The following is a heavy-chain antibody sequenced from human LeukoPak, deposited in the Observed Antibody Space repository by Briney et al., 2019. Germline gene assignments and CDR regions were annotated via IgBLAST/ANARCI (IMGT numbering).Heavy chain of an antibody. J-gene: IGHJ4*02. V-gene: IGHV3-30*18. D-gene: IGHD3-9*01. CDR2: ISYDGNNN. CDR3: AKDLRGDILTGSPFDY. CDR1: GFTFSRYG. Sequence: GGSLRLSCAASGFTFSRYGMHWVRQAPGRGLEWVALISYDGNNNYYADSVKGRFTISRDNSKNTLYLQMNSLRAEDTAVYFCAKDLRGDILTGSPFDYWGQGTLVTVSS.